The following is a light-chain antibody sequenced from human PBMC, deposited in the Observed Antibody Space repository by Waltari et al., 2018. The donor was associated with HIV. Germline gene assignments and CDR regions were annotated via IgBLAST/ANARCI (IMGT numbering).Light chain of an antibody. Sequence: QSALTQPASVSGSPGQSITISCTGTSSDVGDYNYVSWYQQHPGKAPKLMLYEVSNRPYGVSTRSYVPRSGHTAYLTISGLQAEDEADYYCSSYTSGSVVFGGGTKLTVL. CDR3: SSYTSGSVV. CDR2: EVS. V-gene: IGLV2-14*01. J-gene: IGLJ2*01. CDR1: SSDVGDYNY.